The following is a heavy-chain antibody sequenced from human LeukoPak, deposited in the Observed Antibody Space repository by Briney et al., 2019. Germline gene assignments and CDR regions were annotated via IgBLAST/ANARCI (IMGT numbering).Heavy chain of an antibody. CDR2: ISSSGSTI. CDR1: GFTLSSYS. Sequence: GGSLRLSCAASGFTLSSYSMNWVRQAPGKGLEWVSYISSSGSTIYYADSVKGRFTISRDNAKNSLYLQMNSLRAEDTAVYYCASDGSSGYFLDYWGQGTLVTVSS. CDR3: ASDGSSGYFLDY. D-gene: IGHD3-22*01. V-gene: IGHV3-48*04. J-gene: IGHJ4*02.